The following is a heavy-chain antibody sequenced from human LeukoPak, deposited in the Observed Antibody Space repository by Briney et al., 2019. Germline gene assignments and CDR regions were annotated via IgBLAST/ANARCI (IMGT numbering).Heavy chain of an antibody. CDR3: ARDDFVGATEYSSDAFDI. CDR1: GFTSSSYG. CDR2: IRYDGSNK. Sequence: GGSLRLSCAASGFTSSSYGMHWVRQAPGKGLEWVAFIRYDGSNKYYADSVKGRFTISRDNSKNTLYLQMNSLRAEDTAVYYCARDDFVGATEYSSDAFDIWGQGTMVTVSS. V-gene: IGHV3-30*02. D-gene: IGHD5-18*01. J-gene: IGHJ3*02.